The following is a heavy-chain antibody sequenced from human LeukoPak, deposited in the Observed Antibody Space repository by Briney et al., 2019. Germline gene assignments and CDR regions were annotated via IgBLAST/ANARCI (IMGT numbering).Heavy chain of an antibody. V-gene: IGHV3-23*01. CDR3: ANLVTTSGGY. Sequence: GGALRLSCVASVLTSRTYVMSCVRQAPGEGLERVSNISGSGSDTYFADTVRRRYTISRDNFKNTLYLQMSSLRAEDTAVYYCANLVTTSGGYWGQGTLVTVSS. CDR2: ISGSGSDT. D-gene: IGHD4-17*01. CDR1: VLTSRTYV. J-gene: IGHJ4*02.